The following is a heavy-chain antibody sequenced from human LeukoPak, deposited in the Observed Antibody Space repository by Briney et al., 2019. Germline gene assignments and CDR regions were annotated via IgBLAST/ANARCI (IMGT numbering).Heavy chain of an antibody. D-gene: IGHD2-2*01. CDR3: AKIDRQYCSRSSCYALDY. V-gene: IGHV5-51*01. CDR1: GYSFTSYW. CDR2: IYPGDSDT. J-gene: IGHJ4*02. Sequence: GESLKISCKGSGYSFTSYWIGWVRQMPGKGLEWMGIIYPGDSDTRYSPSFQGQVTISVDRSISTAYLQWSSLKASDTAIYYCAKIDRQYCSRSSCYALDYWGQGTQVTVSS.